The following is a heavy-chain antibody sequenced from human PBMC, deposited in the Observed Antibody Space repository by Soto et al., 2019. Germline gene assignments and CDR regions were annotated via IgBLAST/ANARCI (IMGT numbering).Heavy chain of an antibody. V-gene: IGHV3-30-3*01. CDR2: VAHDGAST. CDR3: AEDKSILGIVAEICI. D-gene: IGHD2-21*01. J-gene: IGHJ4*02. CDR1: GFSFSDHA. Sequence: GGSLRLSCAASGFSFSDHAMHWVRRAPGKGLEWVALVAHDGASTYYADSVKGRFTISSDKSSNTLFLQMNSLNAEDTAVYYCAEDKSILGIVAEICIWGRGTLVTVFS.